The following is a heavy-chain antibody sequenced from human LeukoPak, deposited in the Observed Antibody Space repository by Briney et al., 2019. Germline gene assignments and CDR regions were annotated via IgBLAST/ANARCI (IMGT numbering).Heavy chain of an antibody. V-gene: IGHV1-46*01. CDR2: INPSGGTT. Sequence: ASVKVSCKATGYTFTSFYLHWVRQAPGQGLEWVGVINPSGGTTDHAPNFQGRVTLTRDTSTTTVYMELSGLRSEDMAVYFCARSTFAGSWYDYWGQGTLVTVSS. J-gene: IGHJ4*02. CDR3: ARSTFAGSWYDY. D-gene: IGHD6-13*01. CDR1: GYTFTSFY.